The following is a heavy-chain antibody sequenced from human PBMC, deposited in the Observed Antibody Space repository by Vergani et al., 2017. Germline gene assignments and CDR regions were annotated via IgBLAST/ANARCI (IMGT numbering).Heavy chain of an antibody. J-gene: IGHJ4*02. D-gene: IGHD3-22*01. Sequence: EVQLVQSGAEVKKPGESLKISCEGSGYTFTDYWVGWVRQKPGKGLEWMGVVYARDSITRYSPSFQGQVTISADKSISTAYLQWSSLKASDTAMYYCARSPDYYDSSGYYFDYWGQGTLVTVSS. CDR1: GYTFTDYW. V-gene: IGHV5-51*01. CDR3: ARSPDYYDSSGYYFDY. CDR2: VYARDSIT.